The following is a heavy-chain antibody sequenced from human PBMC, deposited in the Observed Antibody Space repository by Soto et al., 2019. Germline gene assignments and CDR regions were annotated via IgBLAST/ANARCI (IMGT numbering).Heavy chain of an antibody. V-gene: IGHV4-59*01. CDR2: IYYSGST. J-gene: IGHJ6*02. CDR1: GDSISSYY. CDR3: ARVNSAYDNDHGMDV. D-gene: IGHD5-12*01. Sequence: PSETLSLTCTVSGDSISSYYWSWIRQPPGKGLEWIGYIYYSGSTNYNPSLTIRATISVDTSKNQFSLNLRSVSAADTAIYYCARVNSAYDNDHGMDVWGQGTMVTVSS.